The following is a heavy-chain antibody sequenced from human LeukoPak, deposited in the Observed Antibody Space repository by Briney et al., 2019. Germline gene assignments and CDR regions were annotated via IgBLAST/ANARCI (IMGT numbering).Heavy chain of an antibody. Sequence: GGSLRLSCAASGFSLSSYSMSWVRQAPGKGLEWVSLISGSAGNTYYADSVKGRFTISRDISRNTLYLQMNSLRAEDTALYYCAKDGLRFPEWSPPLNFWGQGTLVTVSS. D-gene: IGHD3-3*01. J-gene: IGHJ4*02. V-gene: IGHV3-23*01. CDR1: GFSLSSYS. CDR3: AKDGLRFPEWSPPLNF. CDR2: ISGSAGNT.